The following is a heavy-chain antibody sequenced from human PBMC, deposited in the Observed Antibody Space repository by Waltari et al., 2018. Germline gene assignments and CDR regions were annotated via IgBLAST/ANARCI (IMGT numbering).Heavy chain of an antibody. Sequence: QVQLQESGPGLVKPSETLSVTCTVSGGSVRSGTYYWSWIRQPPGRGLEWIGYLYYSGGTNYNPSLKSRGTISIDTSQNQFSLNLNAVTAADTAVYYCARGLGERYYLDHFDSWGQGTLVTVSS. J-gene: IGHJ4*02. D-gene: IGHD1-26*01. CDR3: ARGLGERYYLDHFDS. CDR1: GGSVRSGTYY. CDR2: LYYSGGT. V-gene: IGHV4-61*01.